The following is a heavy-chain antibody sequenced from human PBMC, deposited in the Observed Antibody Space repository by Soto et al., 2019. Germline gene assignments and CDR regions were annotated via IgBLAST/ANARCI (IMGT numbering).Heavy chain of an antibody. V-gene: IGHV3-23*01. CDR2: ISGSGGST. Sequence: PAGSLRLSCAASGFTFSSYAMSWVRQAPGKGLEWVSAISGSGGSTYYADSVKGRFTISRDNSKNTLYLQMNSLRAEDTAVYYCAKVAYYDFWSGSGGMDVWGQGTTVTVS. D-gene: IGHD3-3*01. CDR3: AKVAYYDFWSGSGGMDV. CDR1: GFTFSSYA. J-gene: IGHJ6*02.